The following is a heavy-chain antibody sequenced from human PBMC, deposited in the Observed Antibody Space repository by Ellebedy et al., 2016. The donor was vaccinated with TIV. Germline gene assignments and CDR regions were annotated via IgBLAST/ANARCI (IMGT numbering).Heavy chain of an antibody. J-gene: IGHJ3*02. CDR2: FDPEDGET. CDR3: AVTMIVVGGDAFDI. V-gene: IGHV1-24*01. CDR1: GYTLTELS. D-gene: IGHD3-22*01. Sequence: AASVKVSCKAFGYTLTELSIHWVRQAPGKGLEWMGGFDPEDGETIYAQKFQGRVTMTEDTSTDTAYMELSSLRSEDTAVYYCAVTMIVVGGDAFDIWGQGTLVTVSS.